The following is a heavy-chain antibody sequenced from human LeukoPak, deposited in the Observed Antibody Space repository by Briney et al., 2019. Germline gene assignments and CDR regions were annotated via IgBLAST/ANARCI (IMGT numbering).Heavy chain of an antibody. Sequence: GESLKISCQGSGYSFTSYWIGWVRQMPGKGLEWMGIIYPGDSDTRYSPSFQGQVTISADKSISTAYLQWSSLKASDTAMYYCASALGIVATVDAFDIWGQGTMVTVSS. V-gene: IGHV5-51*01. CDR1: GYSFTSYW. J-gene: IGHJ3*02. CDR3: ASALGIVATVDAFDI. D-gene: IGHD5-12*01. CDR2: IYPGDSDT.